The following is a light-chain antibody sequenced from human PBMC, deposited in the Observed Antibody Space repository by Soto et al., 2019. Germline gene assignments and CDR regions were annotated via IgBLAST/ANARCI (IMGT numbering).Light chain of an antibody. CDR3: QQYNNWPQT. CDR2: GAS. J-gene: IGKJ1*01. CDR1: QSVSSK. V-gene: IGKV3-15*01. Sequence: EIVMTQSPATLSVSPGERATLSCRASQSVSSKLAWYQQKPGQAPRLLIYGASTRATGIPARFSGSGSGTEFTLTIGSLQSEDFAVYYCQQYNNWPQTFGQGTKVEMK.